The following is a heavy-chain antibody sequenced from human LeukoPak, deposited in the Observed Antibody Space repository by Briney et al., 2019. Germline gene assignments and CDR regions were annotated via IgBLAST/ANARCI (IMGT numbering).Heavy chain of an antibody. V-gene: IGHV4-31*03. Sequence: SETLSLTCTVSGGSISSSSYYWSWIRQHPGKGLEWIGYIYYSGSTYYNPSLKSRVTISVDTSKNQFSLKLSSVTAADTAVYYCANRLHERLYAFDIWGQGTMVTVSS. CDR1: GGSISSSSYY. D-gene: IGHD2/OR15-2a*01. CDR2: IYYSGST. CDR3: ANRLHERLYAFDI. J-gene: IGHJ3*02.